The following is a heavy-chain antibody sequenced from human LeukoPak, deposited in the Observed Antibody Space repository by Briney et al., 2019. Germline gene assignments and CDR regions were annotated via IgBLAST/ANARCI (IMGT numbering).Heavy chain of an antibody. J-gene: IGHJ4*02. V-gene: IGHV3-30*18. CDR2: VSYDGRAQ. Sequence: GESLRLSCAASEFTFSNYGMHWVRQAPGKGLEWVAVVSYDGRAQYYADSVKGRFTISRDNSKNTLYLQVNSLRAEDTAVYYCAKENRQYSSGWSYDYWGQGTLVTVSS. CDR1: EFTFSNYG. D-gene: IGHD6-19*01. CDR3: AKENRQYSSGWSYDY.